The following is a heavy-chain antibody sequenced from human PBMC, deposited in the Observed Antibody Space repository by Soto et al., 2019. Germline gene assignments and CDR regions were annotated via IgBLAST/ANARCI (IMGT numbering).Heavy chain of an antibody. D-gene: IGHD2-2*01. CDR2: ISSSSSYT. V-gene: IGHV3-11*06. J-gene: IGHJ5*02. Sequence: GSLRLSCAASGFTFSDYYMSWIRQAPGKGLDWVSYISSSSSYTNYADSVKGRFTISRDNAKNSLYLQMTSLRAEDTAVYYCAGGEANYWSSTRCQTFDPRGQGTPGTVPS. CDR1: GFTFSDYY. CDR3: AGGEANYWSSTRCQTFDP.